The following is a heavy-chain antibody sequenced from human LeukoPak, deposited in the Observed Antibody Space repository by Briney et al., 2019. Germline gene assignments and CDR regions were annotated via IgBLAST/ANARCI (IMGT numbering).Heavy chain of an antibody. V-gene: IGHV1-69*01. J-gene: IGHJ4*02. Sequence: KAGGSLRLSCAASGFTFSSYAISWVRQAPGQGLEWMGGIIPIFGTANYAQKFQGRVTITADESTSTAYMELSSLRSEDTAVYYCARVRGPLAVAGLMYDYWGQGTLVTVSS. CDR1: GFTFSSYA. CDR3: ARVRGPLAVAGLMYDY. D-gene: IGHD6-19*01. CDR2: IIPIFGTA.